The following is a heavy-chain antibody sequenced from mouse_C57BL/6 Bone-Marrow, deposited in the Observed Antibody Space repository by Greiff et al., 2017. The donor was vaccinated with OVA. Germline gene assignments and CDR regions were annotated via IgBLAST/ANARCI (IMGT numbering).Heavy chain of an antibody. CDR2: IDPEDGDT. CDR1: GFNITDYY. V-gene: IGHV14-1*01. Sequence: VQLQQSGAELVRPGASVKLSCTASGFNITDYYMHWVKQRPEQGLEWIGRIDPEDGDTDYAPKFQGKATMTADTSSNTAYLQLSRLTSEDTAVYYCTSLDSPFAYWGQGTTLTVSS. J-gene: IGHJ2*01. D-gene: IGHD3-2*01. CDR3: TSLDSPFAY.